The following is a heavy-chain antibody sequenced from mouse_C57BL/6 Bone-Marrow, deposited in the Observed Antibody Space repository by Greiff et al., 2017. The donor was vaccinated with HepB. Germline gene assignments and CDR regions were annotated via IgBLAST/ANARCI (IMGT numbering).Heavy chain of an antibody. J-gene: IGHJ3*01. CDR1: GYTFTSYW. Sequence: QVQLQQPGAELVRPGSSVKLSCKASGYTFTSYWMHWVKQRPIQGLEWIGNIDPSDSETHYNQKFKDKATLTVDKSSSTAYMQLSSLTSEDSAVYYCARREGLSNWFAYWGQGTLVTVSA. CDR3: ARREGLSNWFAY. V-gene: IGHV1-52*01. D-gene: IGHD2-5*01. CDR2: IDPSDSET.